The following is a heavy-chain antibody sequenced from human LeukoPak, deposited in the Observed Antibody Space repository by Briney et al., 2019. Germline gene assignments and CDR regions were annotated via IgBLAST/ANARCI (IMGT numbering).Heavy chain of an antibody. V-gene: IGHV5-51*01. CDR3: ARQEYCSGASCYTWFDP. J-gene: IGHJ5*02. Sequence: GESLKISCKGSGYSINNYWIAWVRQMPGKGLEWMGIIYPADSDIRYSPSFQGQVTISADKSISTAYLQWNSLKASDTAMYYRARQEYCSGASCYTWFDPWGQGTLVTVSS. CDR1: GYSINNYW. CDR2: IYPADSDI. D-gene: IGHD2-15*01.